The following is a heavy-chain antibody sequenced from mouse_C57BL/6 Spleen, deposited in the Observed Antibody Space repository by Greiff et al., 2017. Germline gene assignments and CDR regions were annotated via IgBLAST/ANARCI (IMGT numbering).Heavy chain of an antibody. CDR3: ARGFPGPHYSIDY. Sequence: QVQLQQPGAELVRPGSSVKLSCKASGYTFTSYWMDWVKQRPGQGLEWIGNIYPSGSETHYNQKFKDKATLTVDKPSSTAYMQRSRLTSDASSVYYCARGFPGPHYSIDYWGQGTSVTVSS. CDR2: IYPSGSET. J-gene: IGHJ4*01. V-gene: IGHV1-61*01. CDR1: GYTFTSYW.